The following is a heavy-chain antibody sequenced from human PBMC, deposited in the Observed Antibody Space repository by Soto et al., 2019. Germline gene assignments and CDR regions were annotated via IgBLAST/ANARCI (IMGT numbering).Heavy chain of an antibody. V-gene: IGHV3-30*18. CDR3: AKDSSHFWSGYQNWFDP. D-gene: IGHD3-3*02. CDR1: GFTFSSYG. CDR2: ISYDGSNK. J-gene: IGHJ5*02. Sequence: GGSLRLSCAASGFTFSSYGMHWVRQAPGKGLEWVAVISYDGSNKYYADSVKGRFTISRDNSKNTLYLQMNSLRAEDTAVYYCAKDSSHFWSGYQNWFDPWGHGTLVTVSS.